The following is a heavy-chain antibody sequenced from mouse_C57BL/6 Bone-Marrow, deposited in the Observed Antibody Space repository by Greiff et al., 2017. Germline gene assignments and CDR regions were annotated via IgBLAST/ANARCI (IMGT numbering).Heavy chain of an antibody. CDR2: IPPNSGST. CDR1: GYTFTSYW. D-gene: IGHD1-1*01. CDR3: ARYYYGPGVYFDY. V-gene: IGHV1-64*01. Sequence: QVQLQQPGAELVKPGASVKLSCKASGYTFTSYWMHWVKQRPGQGLEWIGMIPPNSGSTNYNEKFKSKATLTVDKSSSTAYMQLSSLTSEDSAVYYCARYYYGPGVYFDYWGQGTTLTVSS. J-gene: IGHJ2*01.